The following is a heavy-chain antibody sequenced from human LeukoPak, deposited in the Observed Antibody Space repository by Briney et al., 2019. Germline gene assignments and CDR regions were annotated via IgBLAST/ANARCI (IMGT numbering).Heavy chain of an antibody. CDR1: GYTFTSYG. V-gene: IGHV1-18*01. CDR3: ARDLWDCSGGSCYPPLGYSCGWYDAFDI. CDR2: ISAYNGNT. J-gene: IGHJ3*02. D-gene: IGHD2-15*01. Sequence: ASVKVSCKASGYTFTSYGISWVRQAPGQGLEWMGWISAYNGNTNYAQKLQGRVTMTTDTSTSTAYMELRSLRSDDTAVYYCARDLWDCSGGSCYPPLGYSCGWYDAFDIWGQGTMVTVSS.